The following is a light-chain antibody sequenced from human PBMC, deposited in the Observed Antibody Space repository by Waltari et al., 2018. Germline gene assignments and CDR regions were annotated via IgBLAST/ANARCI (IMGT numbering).Light chain of an antibody. Sequence: EIVLTQSPGTLSLSPGETATLSCRASQSVASGYLAWYQQKPGQAPRLLIYGSSSRATGIPDRFSGSGSGTDFTLIITRLEPEDFAVYYCHQYISSPRTFGQGTKVEIK. CDR3: HQYISSPRT. CDR1: QSVASGY. CDR2: GSS. J-gene: IGKJ1*01. V-gene: IGKV3-20*01.